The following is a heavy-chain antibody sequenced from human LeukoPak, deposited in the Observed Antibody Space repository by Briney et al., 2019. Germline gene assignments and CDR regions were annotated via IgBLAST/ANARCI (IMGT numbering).Heavy chain of an antibody. CDR2: ISAYNSNK. V-gene: IGHV1-18*04. J-gene: IGHJ6*02. Sequence: ASVKVSCKASGYTFTSYGFSWVRQAPGQGLEWVAWISAYNSNKNSAEKFQGRVTMTIDTSTSTAYMELRSLKSDDTAVYYCVRHIKPAGPWDGMDVWGQGTTVIVSS. CDR1: GYTFTSYG. CDR3: VRHIKPAGPWDGMDV. D-gene: IGHD1-26*01.